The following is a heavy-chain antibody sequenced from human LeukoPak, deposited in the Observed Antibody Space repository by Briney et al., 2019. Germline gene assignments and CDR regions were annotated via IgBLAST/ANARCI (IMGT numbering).Heavy chain of an antibody. Sequence: PSETLSLTCTVSGGSISSYYWSWIRQPPGKGPEWIGYIYYSGSTNYNPSLKSRVTISVDTSKNQFSLKLSSVTAADTAVYYCARGFGVVGINWFDPWGQGTLVTVSS. J-gene: IGHJ5*02. V-gene: IGHV4-59*01. CDR3: ARGFGVVGINWFDP. CDR2: IYYSGST. CDR1: GGSISSYY. D-gene: IGHD3-3*01.